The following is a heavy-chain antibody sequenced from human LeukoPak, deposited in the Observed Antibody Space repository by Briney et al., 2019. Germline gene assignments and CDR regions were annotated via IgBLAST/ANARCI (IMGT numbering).Heavy chain of an antibody. CDR3: AITSEDVHYYYGMDV. V-gene: IGHV1-69*06. Sequence: GASVKVSCKASGGTFSSYAISWVRQAPGQGLEWMGGIIPIFGTANYAQKFQGRVTMTEDTSTDTAYMELSSLRSEDTAVYYCAITSEDVHYYYGMDVWGQGTTVTVSS. CDR1: GGTFSSYA. CDR2: IIPIFGTA. D-gene: IGHD3-16*01. J-gene: IGHJ6*02.